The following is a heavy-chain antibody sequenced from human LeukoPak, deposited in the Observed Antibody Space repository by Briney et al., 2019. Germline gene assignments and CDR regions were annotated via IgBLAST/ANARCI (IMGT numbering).Heavy chain of an antibody. D-gene: IGHD1-1*01. CDR2: IYSFGRT. V-gene: IGHV3-66*02. CDR3: LPNWPNYFMDV. CDR1: AFTVSGNH. J-gene: IGHJ6*03. Sequence: PGGSLRLSCAASAFTVSGNHMNWVRQAPGKGLEWVSVIYSFGRTHYADSVKGRFTISRDNSKNTLYLQMSSLRADDTAVYYCLPNWPNYFMDVWGQGTTVTVSS.